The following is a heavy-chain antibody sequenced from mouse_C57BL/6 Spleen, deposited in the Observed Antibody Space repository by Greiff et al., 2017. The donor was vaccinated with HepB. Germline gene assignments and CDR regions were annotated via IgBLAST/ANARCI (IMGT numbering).Heavy chain of an antibody. Sequence: QVQLQQSGAELARPGASVKLSCKASGYTFTSYGISWVKQRTGQGLEWIGEIYPRSGNTYYNEKFKGKATLTADKSSSTAYMELRSLTSEDSAVYFCAKDSSGSWFAYWGQGTLVTVSA. D-gene: IGHD3-2*02. CDR2: IYPRSGNT. CDR3: AKDSSGSWFAY. CDR1: GYTFTSYG. V-gene: IGHV1-81*01. J-gene: IGHJ3*01.